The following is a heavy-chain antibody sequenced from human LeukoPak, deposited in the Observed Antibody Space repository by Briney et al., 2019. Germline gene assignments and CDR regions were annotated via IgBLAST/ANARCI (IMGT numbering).Heavy chain of an antibody. J-gene: IGHJ6*03. V-gene: IGHV4-61*02. CDR1: GASVSRGSYY. CDR3: ASVRRGFGESSKYYAYYYMGV. CDR2: IYISGST. D-gene: IGHD3-10*01. Sequence: PSETLSLTCTVSGASVSRGSYYWNWIRQPAVKGLEWIGRIYISGSTNYNPSLKSRFTISLDTSKSQFYLKLSSVTAADTAVYYCASVRRGFGESSKYYAYYYMGVWGKGTTVTISS.